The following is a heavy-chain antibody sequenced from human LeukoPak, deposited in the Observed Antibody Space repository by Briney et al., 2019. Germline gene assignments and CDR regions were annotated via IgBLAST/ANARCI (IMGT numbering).Heavy chain of an antibody. CDR3: AELGITMIGGV. Sequence: PGGSLRLSCAASGFTFSSYSMNWVRQAPGKGLEWVSYISSSGRIIYFADSVKGRFTISRDNAKNSLYLQMNSLRAEDTAVYYCAELGITMIGGVWGKGTTVTISS. CDR1: GFTFSSYS. V-gene: IGHV3-48*04. D-gene: IGHD3-10*02. CDR2: ISSSGRII. J-gene: IGHJ6*04.